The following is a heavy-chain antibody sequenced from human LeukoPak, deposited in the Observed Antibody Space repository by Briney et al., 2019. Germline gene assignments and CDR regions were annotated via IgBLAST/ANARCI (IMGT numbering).Heavy chain of an antibody. CDR3: AKDRLVHDS. D-gene: IGHD6-13*01. Sequence: GGSLRLSCAASGFTFSSSAMSWVRQAPGKGPAWVSGISGSGTTTYYADSVKGRFTISRDNTKNTLYLQMNSLRADDTAVYYCAKDRLVHDSWGQGTLVTVSS. J-gene: IGHJ4*02. CDR1: GFTFSSSA. CDR2: ISGSGTTT. V-gene: IGHV3-23*01.